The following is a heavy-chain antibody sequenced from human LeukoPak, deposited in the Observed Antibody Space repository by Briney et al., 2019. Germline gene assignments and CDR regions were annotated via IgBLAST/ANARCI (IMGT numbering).Heavy chain of an antibody. CDR3: ARWDYEGSGYRKFDF. CDR1: GGSISGYY. D-gene: IGHD3-22*01. CDR2: IYYNGIT. J-gene: IGHJ4*02. Sequence: SETLSLTCTVSGGSISGYYWLWIRQPPGKGLEYIWYIYYNGITNYNPSLRSRVTISVDTSKNQSSLRLSSVTAAHTAVYYCARWDYEGSGYRKFDFWGQGTLVTVSS. V-gene: IGHV4-59*08.